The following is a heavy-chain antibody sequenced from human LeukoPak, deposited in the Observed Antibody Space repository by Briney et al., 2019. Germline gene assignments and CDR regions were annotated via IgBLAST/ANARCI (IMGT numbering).Heavy chain of an antibody. Sequence: ASVKVSCKASGYTFTSYAMHWVRQAPGQRLEWMGWINAGNGNTKYLQKFQGRVTITRDTSASTAYMELSSLRSEDTAVYYCARGEIAVAAYDYWGQGTLVTVSS. D-gene: IGHD6-19*01. CDR1: GYTFTSYA. J-gene: IGHJ4*02. CDR2: INAGNGNT. CDR3: ARGEIAVAAYDY. V-gene: IGHV1-3*01.